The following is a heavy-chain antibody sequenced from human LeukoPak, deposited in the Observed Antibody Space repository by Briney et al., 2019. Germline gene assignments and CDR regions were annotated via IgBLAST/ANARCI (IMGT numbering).Heavy chain of an antibody. CDR1: GGSLNNYY. V-gene: IGHV4-59*08. J-gene: IGHJ4*02. Sequence: SETLSLTCTVSGGSLNNYYWSWIRQPPGKGLECIGYIFYTGSTNYNPSLKSRVTISVDKSKNQFSLRLSSVTAADTAVYYCARGRRYYDSSGRYFDFWGQGTLVTVSS. D-gene: IGHD3-22*01. CDR2: IFYTGST. CDR3: ARGRRYYDSSGRYFDF.